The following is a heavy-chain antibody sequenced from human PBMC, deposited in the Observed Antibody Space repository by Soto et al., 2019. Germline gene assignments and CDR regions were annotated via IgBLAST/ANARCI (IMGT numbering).Heavy chain of an antibody. D-gene: IGHD3-22*01. Sequence: ASLKVSCKASGYTFTSYGISWVRQAPGQGLEWMGWISAYNGNTNYAQKLQGRATMTTDTSTSTAYMELRSLRSDDTAVYYCARFSGLSPSMIVVVIDAFDIWGQGTMVTVSS. CDR2: ISAYNGNT. CDR3: ARFSGLSPSMIVVVIDAFDI. CDR1: GYTFTSYG. J-gene: IGHJ3*02. V-gene: IGHV1-18*01.